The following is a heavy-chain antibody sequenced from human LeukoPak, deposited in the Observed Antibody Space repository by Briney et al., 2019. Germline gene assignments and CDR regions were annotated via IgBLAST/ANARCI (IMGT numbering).Heavy chain of an antibody. D-gene: IGHD6-13*01. Sequence: QSSETLSLTCGVYGGSFNAYYWSWIRQPPGKGLEWIGEIKYSGSTNYNPSLKSRVTMSVDTSKNQFSLKLSSVTAADTAVYYCARGRGVAAADTEDFDCWGQGTQVTVSS. J-gene: IGHJ4*02. V-gene: IGHV4-34*01. CDR3: ARGRGVAAADTEDFDC. CDR2: IKYSGST. CDR1: GGSFNAYY.